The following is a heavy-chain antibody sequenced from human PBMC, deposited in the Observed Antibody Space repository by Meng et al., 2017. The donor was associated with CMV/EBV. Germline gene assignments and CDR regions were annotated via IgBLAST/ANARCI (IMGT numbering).Heavy chain of an antibody. V-gene: IGHV3-73*01. J-gene: IGHJ6*02. CDR3: TRRGQWATRNYYYGMDV. CDR1: GFTFSGSA. CDR2: IRSKANSYAT. D-gene: IGHD1-26*01. Sequence: GESLKISCAASGFTFSGSAMHWVRQASGKGLEWVARIRSKANSYATAYAASVKGRFTISRDDSKNTAYLQMNSLKTEVTAVYYCTRRGQWATRNYYYGMDVWGQGTTVTVSS.